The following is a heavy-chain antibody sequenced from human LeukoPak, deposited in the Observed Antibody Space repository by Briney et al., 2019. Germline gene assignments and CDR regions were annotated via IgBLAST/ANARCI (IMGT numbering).Heavy chain of an antibody. V-gene: IGHV3-33*01. CDR1: GFTFSSYG. CDR3: ARARTVVNHYYGMDV. CDR2: IWYDGSNK. Sequence: SGGSLRLSCAASGFTFSSYGMYWVRQAPGKGLEWVAVIWYDGSNKYYADSVKGRFTISRDNSKNTLYLQMNSLRAEDTAVYYCARARTVVNHYYGMDVWGQGTTVTVSS. D-gene: IGHD4-23*01. J-gene: IGHJ6*02.